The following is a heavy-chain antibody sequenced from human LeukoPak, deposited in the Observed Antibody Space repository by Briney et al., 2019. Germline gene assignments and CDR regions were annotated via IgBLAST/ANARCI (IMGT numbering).Heavy chain of an antibody. CDR2: ISSSSTYI. CDR3: ARDGGSYGPR. V-gene: IGHV3-21*01. Sequence: GGSLRLSCAASGFTSSSYSMNWVRQAPGKGLEWVSSISSSSTYIYYADSVKGRFTISRDNAKNSLYLQMNSLRAEDTAVYYCARDGGSYGPRWGQGTLVTVSS. D-gene: IGHD5-18*01. CDR1: GFTSSSYS. J-gene: IGHJ4*02.